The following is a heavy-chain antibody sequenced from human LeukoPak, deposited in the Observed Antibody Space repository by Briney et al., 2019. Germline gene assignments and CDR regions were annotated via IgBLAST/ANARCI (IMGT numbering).Heavy chain of an antibody. CDR2: INHSGST. CDR1: GGSFSGYY. CDR3: ARAVWGFDP. J-gene: IGHJ5*02. V-gene: IGHV4-34*01. Sequence: SETLSLTCAVYGGSFSGYYWGWIRQPPGKGLEWIGEINHSGSTNYNPSLKSRVTISVDTSKNQFSLKLSSVTAADTAVYYCARAVWGFDPWGQGTLVTVSS. D-gene: IGHD3-16*01.